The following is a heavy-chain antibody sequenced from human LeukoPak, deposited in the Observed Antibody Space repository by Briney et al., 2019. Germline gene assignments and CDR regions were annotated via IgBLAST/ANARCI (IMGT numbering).Heavy chain of an antibody. Sequence: ASVKVSCKASGYTFTSYGISWVRQAPGQGLEWMGWISAFDANTNYAQKFQGRVTMTTDTSTSTVYMDLRNPRSDDTAVYYCARDLDIVVVAAALRHYGLDVWGQGTTVTVSS. CDR2: ISAFDANT. CDR1: GYTFTSYG. D-gene: IGHD2-15*01. CDR3: ARDLDIVVVAAALRHYGLDV. J-gene: IGHJ6*02. V-gene: IGHV1-18*01.